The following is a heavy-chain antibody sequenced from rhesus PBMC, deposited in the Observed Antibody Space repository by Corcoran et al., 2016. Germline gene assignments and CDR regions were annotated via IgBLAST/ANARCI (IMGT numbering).Heavy chain of an antibody. J-gene: IGHJ1*01. Sequence: QVQLVQSGAEVKKPGASVQVSCKASGFTFGSSAIRWVRQAPGHGLEWLGVIIHLVCIENYAEKGQGRVTITAETVTSTADMELSSLRSEDTAVYDCARGGDCTGSGCYVEWYFEFWGQGAMVTVSS. V-gene: IGHV1-198*02. D-gene: IGHD2-21*01. CDR3: ARGGDCTGSGCYVEWYFEF. CDR2: IIHLVCIE. CDR1: GFTFGSSA.